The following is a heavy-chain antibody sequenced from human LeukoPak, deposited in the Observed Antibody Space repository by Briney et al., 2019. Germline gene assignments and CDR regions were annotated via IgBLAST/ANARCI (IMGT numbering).Heavy chain of an antibody. CDR2: IWHDGNNK. J-gene: IGHJ4*02. CDR1: GFNFNDYG. D-gene: IGHD5-18*01. V-gene: IGHV3-33*01. CDR3: ARDGTYSYTY. Sequence: GGSLRLSCAASGFNFNDYGMHWVRQAPGKGLEWVAIIWHDGNNKYYADSVRGRFTISRDNSKNTLYLEMNSLRAEDTAVYYCARDGTYSYTYWGQGTLVIVSS.